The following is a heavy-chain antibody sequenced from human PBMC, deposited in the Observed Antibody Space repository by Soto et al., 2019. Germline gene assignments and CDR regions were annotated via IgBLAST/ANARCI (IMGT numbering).Heavy chain of an antibody. Sequence: QVQLVQSGAEVKKPGASVKVSCKASGYTATGYYIHWVRQAPGQGLGWMGWINPDSGGTNSAQKFRGRVSTTRDASISTAYMDLTNLRSDDTAVYYCARVRLPAPGSPWEFWGKGSLVTVSS. J-gene: IGHJ4*02. CDR3: ARVRLPAPGSPWEF. V-gene: IGHV1-2*02. CDR1: GYTATGYY. D-gene: IGHD2-2*01. CDR2: INPDSGGT.